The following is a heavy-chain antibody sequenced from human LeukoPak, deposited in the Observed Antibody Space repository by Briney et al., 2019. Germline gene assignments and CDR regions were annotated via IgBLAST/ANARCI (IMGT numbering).Heavy chain of an antibody. CDR2: ISGSGGST. Sequence: PGGSLRLSCAASGFTFSSYATSWVRQAPGKGLEWVSAISGSGGSTYYADSVKGRFTISRDNSKNTLYLQMNSLRAEDTAVYYCAKDRAYSSSWYNYWGQGTLVTVSS. D-gene: IGHD6-13*01. CDR3: AKDRAYSSSWYNY. J-gene: IGHJ4*02. V-gene: IGHV3-23*01. CDR1: GFTFSSYA.